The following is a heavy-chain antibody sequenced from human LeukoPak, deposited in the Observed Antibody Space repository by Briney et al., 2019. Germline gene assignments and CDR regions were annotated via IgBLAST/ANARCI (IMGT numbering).Heavy chain of an antibody. Sequence: GGSLRLSCAASGFTFSSYGMHWVRQAPGKGLEWVAFIRYDGSNKYYADSVKGRFTISRDNAKNTVYLQMSSLRAEDTAVYYCARARYTRDAFDIWGQGTMVTVSS. V-gene: IGHV3-30*02. D-gene: IGHD2-2*02. CDR1: GFTFSSYG. CDR2: IRYDGSNK. J-gene: IGHJ3*02. CDR3: ARARYTRDAFDI.